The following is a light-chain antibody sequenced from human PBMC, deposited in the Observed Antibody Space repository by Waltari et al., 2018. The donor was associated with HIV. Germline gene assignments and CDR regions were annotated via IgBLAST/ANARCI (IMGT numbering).Light chain of an antibody. J-gene: IGLJ2*01. CDR3: SSYAGINPVI. Sequence: QSALTQPPSASGSLGQSVTISCTGSSSDVGRYDYVSWYKQHPGKAPNLLIFEVNKRPSGVPDRFSGSKSGNTASLTVSGLQAEDEAEYSCSSYAGINPVIFGGGTTLTVL. CDR2: EVN. CDR1: SSDVGRYDY. V-gene: IGLV2-8*01.